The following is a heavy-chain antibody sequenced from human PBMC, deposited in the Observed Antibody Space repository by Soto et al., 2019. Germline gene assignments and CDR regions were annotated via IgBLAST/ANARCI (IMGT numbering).Heavy chain of an antibody. D-gene: IGHD3-10*01. J-gene: IGHJ6*02. CDR3: VRQGFGALHGLVDV. V-gene: IGHV4-59*02. CDR1: GETVNSSF. CDR2: IYYSGTT. Sequence: HSWTTEISCAASGETVNSSFVSWTRKHKGKGLEWIGYIYYSGTTNYNPSLKSRVTISLGTSKNQFSLKLSSVTAADTAVYFCVRQGFGALHGLVDVWGQGTTVNVSS.